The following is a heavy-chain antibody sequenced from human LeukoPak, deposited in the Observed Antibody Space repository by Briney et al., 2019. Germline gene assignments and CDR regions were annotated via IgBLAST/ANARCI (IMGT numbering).Heavy chain of an antibody. Sequence: GGSLRLSCAASGFTVSSNYMSWVRQAPWKGLEWVSVIYSGGSTYYADSVKGRFTISRDNSKNTLYLQMNSLRAEDTAVYYCAKGTWGGTYPHDAFDLWGQGTLVTVSS. V-gene: IGHV3-53*01. CDR2: IYSGGST. D-gene: IGHD1-26*01. J-gene: IGHJ3*01. CDR1: GFTVSSNY. CDR3: AKGTWGGTYPHDAFDL.